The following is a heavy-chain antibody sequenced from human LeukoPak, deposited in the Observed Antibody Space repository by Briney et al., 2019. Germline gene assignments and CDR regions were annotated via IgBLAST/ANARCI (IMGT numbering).Heavy chain of an antibody. CDR3: ARVSSGGYYGMDV. V-gene: IGHV1-69*04. D-gene: IGHD6-19*01. Sequence: ASVKVSCKASGGTFSIYAISWVRQAPGQGLEWMGRIIPILGIANYAQKFQGRVTITADKSTSTAYMELSSLRSEDTAVYYCARVSSGGYYGMDVWGQGTTVTVSS. CDR2: IIPILGIA. CDR1: GGTFSIYA. J-gene: IGHJ6*02.